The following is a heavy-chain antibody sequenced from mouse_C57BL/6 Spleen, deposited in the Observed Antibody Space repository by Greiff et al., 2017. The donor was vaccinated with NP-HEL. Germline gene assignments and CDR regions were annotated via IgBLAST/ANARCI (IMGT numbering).Heavy chain of an antibody. Sequence: VQRVESGPGLVQPSQSLSITCTVSGFSLTSYGVHWVRQSPGKGLEWLGVIWSGGSTDYNAAFISRLSISKDNSKSQVFFKMNSLQADDTAIYYCARKDYGSYYAMDYWGQGTSVTVSS. V-gene: IGHV2-2*01. CDR2: IWSGGST. D-gene: IGHD1-1*01. J-gene: IGHJ4*01. CDR1: GFSLTSYG. CDR3: ARKDYGSYYAMDY.